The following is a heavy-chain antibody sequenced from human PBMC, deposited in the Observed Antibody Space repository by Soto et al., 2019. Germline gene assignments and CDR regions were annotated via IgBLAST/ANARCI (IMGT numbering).Heavy chain of an antibody. CDR2: IIPVFGRV. D-gene: IGHD3-16*01. J-gene: IGHJ6*02. CDR3: ANSRGGTFLGYHGMDI. V-gene: IGHV1-69*01. Sequence: QVQLVQSGPEVKKTGTSVKVSCKASGGTFSSRAISWVRQAPRQGLEWMGGIIPVFGRVNYAEKFQDRVTITADESTGTVYMELSSLRSEDTALYYCANSRGGTFLGYHGMDIWGQGTTVSVSS. CDR1: GGTFSSRA.